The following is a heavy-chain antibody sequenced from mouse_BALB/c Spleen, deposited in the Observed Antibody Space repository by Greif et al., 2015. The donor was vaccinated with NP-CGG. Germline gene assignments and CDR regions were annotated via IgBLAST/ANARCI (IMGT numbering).Heavy chain of an antibody. CDR1: GFTFSSYT. CDR3: ARHDGYYFWYFDV. D-gene: IGHD2-3*01. V-gene: IGHV5-12-2*01. Sequence: EVQLVESGGGLVQPGGSLKLSCAASGFTFSSYTMSWVRQTPEKRLEWVAYISNGGGSTYYPDTVKGRFTISRDNAKNGRWLERRRRKSEDTAMYYCARHDGYYFWYFDVWGAGTTVTVSS. CDR2: ISNGGGST. J-gene: IGHJ1*01.